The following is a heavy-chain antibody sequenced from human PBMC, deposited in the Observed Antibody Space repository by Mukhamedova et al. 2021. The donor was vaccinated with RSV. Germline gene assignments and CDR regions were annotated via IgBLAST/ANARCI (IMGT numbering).Heavy chain of an antibody. J-gene: IGHJ6*03. CDR2: IYYSGST. Sequence: WVGSIYYSGSTYYNPSLKSRVTISVDTSKNQFSLKLSSVTAADTAVYYCARDRTLYCSSTSCYTGRCYYYYMDVWGKGTTVTVSS. CDR3: ARDRTLYCSSTSCYTGRCYYYYMDV. V-gene: IGHV4-38-2*02. D-gene: IGHD2-2*02.